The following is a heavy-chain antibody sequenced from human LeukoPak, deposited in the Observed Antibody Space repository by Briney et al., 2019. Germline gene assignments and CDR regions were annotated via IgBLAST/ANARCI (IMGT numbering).Heavy chain of an antibody. CDR1: GFTFSSYG. J-gene: IGHJ4*02. Sequence: GGSLRLTCAASGFTFSSYGMHWVRQAPGKGLEWVTFIGYDGGNKYYGDSVKGRFTISRDNSKNTLYLQMNSLRAEDTAVCYCAKDFKWDDYVSGTTGGFDYWGQGTLVTVSS. CDR2: IGYDGGNK. V-gene: IGHV3-30*02. D-gene: IGHD3-16*01. CDR3: AKDFKWDDYVSGTTGGFDY.